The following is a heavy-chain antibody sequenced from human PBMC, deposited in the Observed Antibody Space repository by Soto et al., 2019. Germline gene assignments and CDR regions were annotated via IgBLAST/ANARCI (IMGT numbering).Heavy chain of an antibody. CDR2: ISYDGSNK. Sequence: GGSLRLSCAASGFTFSSYGMHWVRQAPGKGLEWVAVISYDGSNKYYADSVKGRFTISRDNSKNTLYLQMNSLRAEDTAVYYCAKDIVVVPAASDAFDIWGQGTMVNVSS. V-gene: IGHV3-30*18. CDR3: AKDIVVVPAASDAFDI. CDR1: GFTFSSYG. D-gene: IGHD2-2*01. J-gene: IGHJ3*02.